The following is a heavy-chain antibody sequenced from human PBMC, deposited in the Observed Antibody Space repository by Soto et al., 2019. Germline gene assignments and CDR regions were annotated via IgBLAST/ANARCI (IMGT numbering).Heavy chain of an antibody. CDR1: GGSVSSGSYY. V-gene: IGHV4-61*01. J-gene: IGHJ6*02. Sequence: SETLSLTCTVSGGSVSSGSYYWSWIRQPPGKGLEWIGYIYYSGSTNYNPSLKSRVTISVDTSKNQFSLKLSSVTAADTAVYYCARDPEGAGDYYYYGMDVWGQGTTVTLSS. CDR2: IYYSGST. D-gene: IGHD3-10*01. CDR3: ARDPEGAGDYYYYGMDV.